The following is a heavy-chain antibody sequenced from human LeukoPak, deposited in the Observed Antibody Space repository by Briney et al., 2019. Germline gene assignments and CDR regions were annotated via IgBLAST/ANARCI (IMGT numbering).Heavy chain of an antibody. CDR2: IDPSDSYT. V-gene: IGHV5-10-1*01. Sequence: GESLRISCKGPGYSFTSYWISWVRQMPGKGLEWMGRIDPSDSYTNYSPSFQGHVTISADKSISTAYLQWSSLKASDTAMYYCARLYLDIVVVPAAMYPVDYWGQGTLVTVSS. J-gene: IGHJ4*02. D-gene: IGHD2-2*01. CDR3: ARLYLDIVVVPAAMYPVDY. CDR1: GYSFTSYW.